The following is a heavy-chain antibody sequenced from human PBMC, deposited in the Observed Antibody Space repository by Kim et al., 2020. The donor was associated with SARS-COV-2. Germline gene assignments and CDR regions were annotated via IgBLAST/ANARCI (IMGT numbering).Heavy chain of an antibody. J-gene: IGHJ4*02. CDR3: ARNTPADF. CDR2: IYYSGST. D-gene: IGHD2-2*02. Sequence: SETLSLTCTVSGGSIHSYYWSWIRQPPGKGLEWIGYIYYSGSTNYNPSLKSRVTMSVDTPKNQFSLKLSSVTAADTAIYYCARNTPADFWGRGTLVSVSS. V-gene: IGHV4-59*01. CDR1: GGSIHSYY.